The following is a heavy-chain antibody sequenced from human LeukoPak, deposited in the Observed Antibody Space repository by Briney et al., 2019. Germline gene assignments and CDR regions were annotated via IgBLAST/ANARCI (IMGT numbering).Heavy chain of an antibody. J-gene: IGHJ3*01. CDR1: GGTFSSYA. CDR2: INPNSGRT. Sequence: ASVKVSCKASGGTFSSYAISWVRQAPGQGLEWVGWINPNSGRTNYAQKFQDRVTMTRDTSNNTSYMDLSSLTSDDTAVYYCAREFRTTTWSYDAFDLWGQGTMVTVSS. V-gene: IGHV1-2*02. D-gene: IGHD1/OR15-1a*01. CDR3: AREFRTTTWSYDAFDL.